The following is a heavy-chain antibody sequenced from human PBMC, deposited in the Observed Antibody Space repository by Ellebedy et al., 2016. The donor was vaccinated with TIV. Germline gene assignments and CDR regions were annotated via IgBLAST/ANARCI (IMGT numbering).Heavy chain of an antibody. CDR3: ARGNSGYDAVYLDY. Sequence: MPGGSLRLSCTVSGGSISNYYWSWIRQPPGKGLEWIGYIYYSGSTNYNPSLKSRVTISVDTSKNQFSLKLSSVTAADTAVYYCARGNSGYDAVYLDYWGQGTLVTVSS. V-gene: IGHV4-59*01. CDR2: IYYSGST. D-gene: IGHD5-12*01. J-gene: IGHJ4*02. CDR1: GGSISNYY.